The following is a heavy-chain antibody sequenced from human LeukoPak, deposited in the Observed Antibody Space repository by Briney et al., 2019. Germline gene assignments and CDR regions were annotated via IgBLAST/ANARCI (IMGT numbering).Heavy chain of an antibody. V-gene: IGHV4-4*02. J-gene: IGHJ5*02. CDR1: GFTFSSYW. D-gene: IGHD3-9*01. CDR2: IYHSGST. Sequence: PGGSLRLSCAASGFTFSSYWMSWVRQPPGKGLEWIGEIYHSGSTNYNPSLKSRVTISVDKSKNQFSLKLSSVTAADTAVYYCARQAFDWASQGWFDPWGQGTLVTVSS. CDR3: ARQAFDWASQGWFDP.